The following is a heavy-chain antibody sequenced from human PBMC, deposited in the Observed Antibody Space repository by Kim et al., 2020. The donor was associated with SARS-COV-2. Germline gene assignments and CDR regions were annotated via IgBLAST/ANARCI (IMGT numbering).Heavy chain of an antibody. J-gene: IGHJ6*02. Sequence: ASVKVSCKASGYTFTSYAMNWVRQAPGQGLEWMGWINTNTGNPTYAQGFTGRFVFSLDTSVSTAYLQISSLKAEDTAVYYCARDPGEGDYYDSSGYPGGMDVWGQGTTVTVSS. CDR3: ARDPGEGDYYDSSGYPGGMDV. CDR1: GYTFTSYA. V-gene: IGHV7-4-1*02. CDR2: INTNTGNP. D-gene: IGHD3-22*01.